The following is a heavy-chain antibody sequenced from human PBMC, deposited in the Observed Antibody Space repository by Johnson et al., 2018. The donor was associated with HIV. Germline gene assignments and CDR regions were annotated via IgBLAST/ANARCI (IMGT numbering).Heavy chain of an antibody. J-gene: IGHJ3*02. Sequence: VQLVESGGGLVKPGGSLRLSCVASGFTFSDYYMSWIRQAPGKGLEWVANIKQAGSEKYSADSVKGRFTISRDNSKNTLYLQMNSLRAEDTAVYYCAKDTGAYYYDSSGYWDAFDIWGQGTMVTVSS. V-gene: IGHV3-7*01. CDR3: AKDTGAYYYDSSGYWDAFDI. CDR2: IKQAGSEK. CDR1: GFTFSDYY. D-gene: IGHD3-22*01.